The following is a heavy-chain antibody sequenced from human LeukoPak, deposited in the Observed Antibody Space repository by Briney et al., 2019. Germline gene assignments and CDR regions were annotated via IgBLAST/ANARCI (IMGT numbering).Heavy chain of an antibody. CDR1: GFTFSSYS. CDR3: ARVGRLAVVNAFDI. J-gene: IGHJ3*02. CDR2: ISSSSSYI. V-gene: IGHV3-21*01. D-gene: IGHD6-19*01. Sequence: PGGSLRLSCAASGFTFSSYSMNWVRQAPGKGLEWVSSISSSSSYIYYADSVKGRFTISRDNAKNSLYLQMNSLRAEDTAVYYCARVGRLAVVNAFDIWGQGTMVTVSS.